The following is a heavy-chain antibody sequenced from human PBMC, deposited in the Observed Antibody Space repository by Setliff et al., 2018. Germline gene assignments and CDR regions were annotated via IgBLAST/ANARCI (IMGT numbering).Heavy chain of an antibody. Sequence: PSETLSLTCAVYGGSFSGYYWSWIRQPPGKGLEWIGEINHSGSTNYNPSLKSRVTISVDTSKNQFSLKLSSVTAADTAVYYCARGPGSHGYYESSGYYYARGDWFDPWGQGTLVTVSS. J-gene: IGHJ5*02. CDR3: ARGPGSHGYYESSGYYYARGDWFDP. CDR1: GGSFSGYY. V-gene: IGHV4-34*01. D-gene: IGHD3-22*01. CDR2: INHSGST.